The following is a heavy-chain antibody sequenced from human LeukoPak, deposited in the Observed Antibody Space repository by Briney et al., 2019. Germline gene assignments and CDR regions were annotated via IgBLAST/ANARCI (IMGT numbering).Heavy chain of an antibody. CDR3: ARDFIMVRGVNDAFDI. V-gene: IGHV3-30*04. D-gene: IGHD3-10*01. J-gene: IGHJ3*02. CDR1: GFTFSSYA. Sequence: GGSLRLSCAASGFTFSSYAMHWVRQAPGKGLEWVAVISYDGSYKFYADSVKGRFTISRDNSKNTLYLQMNSLRTEDTAVYYCARDFIMVRGVNDAFDIWGQGTMVTVSS. CDR2: ISYDGSYK.